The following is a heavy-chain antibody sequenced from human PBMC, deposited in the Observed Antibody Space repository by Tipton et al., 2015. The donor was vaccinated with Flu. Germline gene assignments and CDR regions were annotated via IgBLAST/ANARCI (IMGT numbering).Heavy chain of an antibody. V-gene: IGHV3-7*04. Sequence: SLRLSCAASGFTFSSYWMNWVRQAPGKGLEWVANIKQDGSEKYYVDSVKGQFTISRGNAKNSLYLQMTNLRAEDTAVYYCAGGSGWLIDSWGQGTLVTVSS. D-gene: IGHD6-19*01. CDR3: AGGSGWLIDS. J-gene: IGHJ5*02. CDR1: GFTFSSYW. CDR2: IKQDGSEK.